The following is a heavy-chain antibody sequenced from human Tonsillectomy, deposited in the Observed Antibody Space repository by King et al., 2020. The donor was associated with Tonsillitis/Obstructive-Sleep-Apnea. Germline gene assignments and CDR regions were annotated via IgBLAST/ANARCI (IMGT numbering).Heavy chain of an antibody. J-gene: IGHJ3*02. CDR1: GGSISSYY. CDR3: ARHIPAYYDFWSGYYTGIDAFDI. Sequence: LQLQESGPGLVKPSETLSLTCTVSGGSISSYYWSWIRQPPGKGLEWIGYIYYSGSTNYNPSLKSRVTISVDTSKNQFSLKLSSVTAADTAVYYCARHIPAYYDFWSGYYTGIDAFDIWGQGTMVTVSS. V-gene: IGHV4-59*08. D-gene: IGHD3-3*01. CDR2: IYYSGST.